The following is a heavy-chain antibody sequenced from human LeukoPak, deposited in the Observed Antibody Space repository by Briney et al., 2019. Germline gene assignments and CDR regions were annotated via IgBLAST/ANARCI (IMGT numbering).Heavy chain of an antibody. CDR1: GFTLSNYA. Sequence: GGSLRLSCAASGFTLSNYAMSWVRQAPGKGLEWVSAISPGGAYTYYADSVKGRCSISRDNSRNTLYLQMNSLSAEDTAVYFCVKGSSSSRPYYFDYWGQGTLVTVSS. J-gene: IGHJ4*02. V-gene: IGHV3-23*01. D-gene: IGHD3-10*01. CDR3: VKGSSSSRPYYFDY. CDR2: ISPGGAYT.